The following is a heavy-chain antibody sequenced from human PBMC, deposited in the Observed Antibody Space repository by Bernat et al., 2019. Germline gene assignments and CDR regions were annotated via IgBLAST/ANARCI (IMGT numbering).Heavy chain of an antibody. CDR1: GFTFSSYA. V-gene: IGHV3-23*01. CDR3: AKDRITMVQGVIGWFDP. Sequence: EVQLLESGGGLVQPGGSLRLSCAASGFTFSSYAMSWVRQAPGKGLEWVSAISGSGGSTYYADSVKGRFTISRDNSKNTLYLQMNSLRAEDTAVYYCAKDRITMVQGVIGWFDPWGQGTLVTVSS. D-gene: IGHD3-10*01. CDR2: ISGSGGST. J-gene: IGHJ5*02.